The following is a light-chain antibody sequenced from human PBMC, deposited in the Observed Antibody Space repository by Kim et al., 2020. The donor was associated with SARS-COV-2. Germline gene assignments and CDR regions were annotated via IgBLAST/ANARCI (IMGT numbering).Light chain of an antibody. Sequence: SPGDRATLSCRASQSVNSIYLAWYQQKPGQAPRLLIYGASIRATGTPDRFSGSGSGTDFTLTISGLEPEDFAVYYCQQYGNSPWTFGQGTKVDIK. CDR2: GAS. CDR1: QSVNSIY. V-gene: IGKV3-20*01. CDR3: QQYGNSPWT. J-gene: IGKJ1*01.